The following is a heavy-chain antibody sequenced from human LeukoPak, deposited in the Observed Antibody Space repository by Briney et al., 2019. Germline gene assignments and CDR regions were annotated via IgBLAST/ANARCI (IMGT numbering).Heavy chain of an antibody. D-gene: IGHD3-9*01. Sequence: KPSETLSLTCTVSGGSISSSSYYWGWIRQPPGRGLEWIGSIYYSGSTYYNPSLKSRVTISVDTSKNQFSLKLSSVTAADTAVYYCARRSYDILTGYLGAFDIWGQGTMVTVSS. CDR1: GGSISSSSYY. J-gene: IGHJ3*02. CDR2: IYYSGST. V-gene: IGHV4-39*01. CDR3: ARRSYDILTGYLGAFDI.